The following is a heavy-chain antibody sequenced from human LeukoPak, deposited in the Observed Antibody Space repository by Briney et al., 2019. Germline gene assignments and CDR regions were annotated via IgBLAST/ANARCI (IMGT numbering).Heavy chain of an antibody. J-gene: IGHJ4*02. V-gene: IGHV3-74*01. D-gene: IGHD6-19*01. CDR3: ARDPGQQWFDFFDD. CDR2: INSDGSST. CDR1: GFTFSSYW. Sequence: GGSLRLACAASGFTFSSYWMHWVRQAPGKGLVWVSRINSDGSSTSYADSVKGRFTISRDNAKNTLYLQMSSLRAEDTAVYYCARDPGQQWFDFFDDWGQGTLVTVSS.